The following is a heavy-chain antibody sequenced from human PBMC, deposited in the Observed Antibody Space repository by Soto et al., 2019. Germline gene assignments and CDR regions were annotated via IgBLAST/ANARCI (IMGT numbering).Heavy chain of an antibody. CDR3: ARDNVVIFGVVMGGPIHF. D-gene: IGHD3-3*01. Sequence: GASVKVSCKASGYTFTSYAMHWVRQAPGQRLEWMGWINAGNGNTKYSQKFQGRVTITRDTSASTAYMELSSLRSEDTAVYYCARDNVVIFGVVMGGPIHFWGQGILVTGSS. V-gene: IGHV1-3*01. CDR1: GYTFTSYA. CDR2: INAGNGNT. J-gene: IGHJ4*02.